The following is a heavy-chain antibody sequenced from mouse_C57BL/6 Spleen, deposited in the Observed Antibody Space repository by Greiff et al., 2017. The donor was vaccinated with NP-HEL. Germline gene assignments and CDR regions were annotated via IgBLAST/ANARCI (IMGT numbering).Heavy chain of an antibody. CDR1: GFNIKDYY. J-gene: IGHJ4*01. D-gene: IGHD1-1*01. Sequence: DVKLVESGAELVKPGASVKLSCTASGFNIKDYYMHWVKQRTEQGLEWIGRIDPEDGETKYAPKFQGKATITADTSSNTAHLQLSSLTSEDTAVYYCATLATTVDAMDYWGQGTSVTVSS. CDR3: ATLATTVDAMDY. CDR2: IDPEDGET. V-gene: IGHV14-2*01.